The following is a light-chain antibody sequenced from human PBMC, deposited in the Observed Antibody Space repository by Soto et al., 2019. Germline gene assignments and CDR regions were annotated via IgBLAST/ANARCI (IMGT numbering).Light chain of an antibody. J-gene: IGKJ4*01. CDR3: QQFGTSPT. Sequence: EIVLTQSPGTLSLSPGERATLSCRAGQTLSSTFLAWYQQKPAQAPRLLIYGASSRATGVPDRFSGSGSGTDFTLTISRVEPEEFAVYYCQQFGTSPTFGGGTKVDIK. V-gene: IGKV3-20*01. CDR1: QTLSSTF. CDR2: GAS.